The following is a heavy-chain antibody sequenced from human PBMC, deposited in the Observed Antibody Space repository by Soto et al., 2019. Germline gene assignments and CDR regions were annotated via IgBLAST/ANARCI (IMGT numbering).Heavy chain of an antibody. CDR3: ARERPTMVYHYFDY. CDR1: GFTFSSYA. J-gene: IGHJ4*02. Sequence: GGSLRLSCAASGFTFSSYAMHWVRQAPGKGLEWVAVISYDGSNKYYADSVKGRFTISRDNSKNTLYLQMNSLRAEDTAVYYCARERPTMVYHYFDYWGQGTLVTVSS. CDR2: ISYDGSNK. V-gene: IGHV3-30-3*01. D-gene: IGHD3-10*01.